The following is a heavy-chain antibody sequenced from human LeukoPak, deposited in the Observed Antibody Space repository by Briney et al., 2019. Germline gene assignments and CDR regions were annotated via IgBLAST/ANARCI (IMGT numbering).Heavy chain of an antibody. D-gene: IGHD5-18*01. CDR1: GFDFRSYA. V-gene: IGHV3-30*04. J-gene: IGHJ4*02. CDR3: ARDGANTYGRAFDF. CDR2: ISYHGTNT. Sequence: PGGSPRLSCAASGFDFRSYAMHWVRQAPGKGLEWVSLISYHGTNTYYADSVKGRFTISRDNSKNTVLLQMTSLRVEDTAVYYCARDGANTYGRAFDFWGQGMQVTVSS.